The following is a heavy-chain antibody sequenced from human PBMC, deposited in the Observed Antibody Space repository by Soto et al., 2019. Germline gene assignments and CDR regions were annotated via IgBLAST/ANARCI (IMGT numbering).Heavy chain of an antibody. V-gene: IGHV1-69*01. CDR3: VAELDFGKLSDV. J-gene: IGHJ6*02. D-gene: IGHD3-10*01. Sequence: QVQLVQSGVEVKQPGSSVRVSCKASGDTFKNSVISLVRQAPGQGLEWMGGTIPLFGTTDYAQKFQGRLTITTDESTTTAYMEVSRLTSEDTAVYYCVAELDFGKLSDVWGQGTTVIVSS. CDR2: TIPLFGTT. CDR1: GDTFKNSV.